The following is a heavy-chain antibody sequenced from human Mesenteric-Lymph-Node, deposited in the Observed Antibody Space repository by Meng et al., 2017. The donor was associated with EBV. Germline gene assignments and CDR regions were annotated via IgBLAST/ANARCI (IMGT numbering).Heavy chain of an antibody. V-gene: IGHV4-61*01. CDR2: IFNSGST. CDR1: GDSVSSTRCY. J-gene: IGHJ4*02. D-gene: IGHD4-11*01. CDR3: VSYDYGNYVSFDS. Sequence: VQLQESGPGLGKPSETLSLTCTVSGDSVSSTRCYWSWIRQPPGRGLEWIGYIFNSGSTNYNPSLRSRATISVDTSRNQFSLTLNSVTAADTAVYYCVSYDYGNYVSFDSWGQGILVTVSS.